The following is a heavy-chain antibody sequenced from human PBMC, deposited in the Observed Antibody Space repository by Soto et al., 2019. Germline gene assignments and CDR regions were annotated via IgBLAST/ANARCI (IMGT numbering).Heavy chain of an antibody. CDR2: INWNDDK. CDR1: GFSLSTSGVG. J-gene: IGHJ4*02. CDR3: AHRLAAMVTGVFGY. V-gene: IGHV2-5*01. D-gene: IGHD5-18*01. Sequence: QITLKESGPTLVKPTQTLTLTCTFSGFSLSTSGVGVGWIRQPPGKALEWLAFINWNDDKRYSPSLKSRLTITKDTSKNQVVLAITNMDPVGTATYYCAHRLAAMVTGVFGYSGQGTLVTVSS.